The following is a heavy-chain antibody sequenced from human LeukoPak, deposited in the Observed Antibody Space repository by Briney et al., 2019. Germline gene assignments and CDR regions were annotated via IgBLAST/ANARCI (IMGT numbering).Heavy chain of an antibody. CDR2: TYYRSKWYN. CDR3: ARELYYYDSSGYPPLEAFDI. D-gene: IGHD3-22*01. Sequence: SQTLSLTCAISGDSVSSNSAAWNCIRQSPSRGLEWLGRTYYRSKWYNDYAVSVKSRITINPDTSKNQFSLQLNSVTPEDTAVYYCARELYYYDSSGYPPLEAFDIWGQGTMVTVSS. CDR1: GDSVSSNSAA. V-gene: IGHV6-1*01. J-gene: IGHJ3*02.